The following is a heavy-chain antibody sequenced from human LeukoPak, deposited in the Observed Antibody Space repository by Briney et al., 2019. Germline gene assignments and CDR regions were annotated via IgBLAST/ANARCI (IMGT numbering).Heavy chain of an antibody. CDR3: ARVLIRHPNWFDP. V-gene: IGHV7-4-1*02. D-gene: IGHD3-22*01. Sequence: ASVTVSCTASGYTFTSYAMNWVRQAPGQGLEWMGWINTNTGNPTYAQGFTGRFVFSLDTSVSTAYLQISSLKAEGTAVYYCARVLIRHPNWFDPWGQGTLVTVSS. J-gene: IGHJ5*02. CDR2: INTNTGNP. CDR1: GYTFTSYA.